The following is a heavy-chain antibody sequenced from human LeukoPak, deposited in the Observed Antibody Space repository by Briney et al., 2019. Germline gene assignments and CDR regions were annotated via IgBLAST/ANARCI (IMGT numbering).Heavy chain of an antibody. CDR2: ISGSGGST. J-gene: IGHJ3*02. CDR1: GITFSCYA. CDR3: AKGRYYYDSSDAFDI. V-gene: IGHV3-23*01. Sequence: GVSLRLSCAASGITFSCYAMSWVRQAPGKGLEWVSAISGSGGSTYYADSVKGRFTISRDNSKNTLFLQMNSLRAEDTAVYYCAKGRYYYDSSDAFDIWGQGTMVTVSS. D-gene: IGHD3-22*01.